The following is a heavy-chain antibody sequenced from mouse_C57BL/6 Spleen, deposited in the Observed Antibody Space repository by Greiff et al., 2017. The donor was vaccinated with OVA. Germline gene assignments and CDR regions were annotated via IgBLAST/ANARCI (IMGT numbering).Heavy chain of an antibody. V-gene: IGHV5-16*01. CDR1: GFTFSDYY. CDR2: INYDGSST. Sequence: EVQVVESEGGLVQPGSSMKLSCTASGFTFSDYYMAWVRQAPEKGLEWVANINYDGSSTYYLDSLKSRFIISRDNAKNILYLQMSSLKSEDTATYYCARDNWESAMDYWGQGTSVTVSS. J-gene: IGHJ4*01. D-gene: IGHD4-1*01. CDR3: ARDNWESAMDY.